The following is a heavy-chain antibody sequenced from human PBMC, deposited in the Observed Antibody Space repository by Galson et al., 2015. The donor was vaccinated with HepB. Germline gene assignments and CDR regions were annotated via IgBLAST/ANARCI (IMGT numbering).Heavy chain of an antibody. Sequence: SVKVSCKASGYTFTSYGISWVRQAPGQGLEWMEWISAYNGNTNYAQKLQGRVTMTTDTSTSTAYMELRSLRSDDTAVYYCARTPLSSPLAVTGYYYYYYMDVWGKGTTVTVSS. CDR3: ARTPLSSPLAVTGYYYYYYMDV. D-gene: IGHD2-15*01. J-gene: IGHJ6*03. CDR1: GYTFTSYG. V-gene: IGHV1-18*01. CDR2: ISAYNGNT.